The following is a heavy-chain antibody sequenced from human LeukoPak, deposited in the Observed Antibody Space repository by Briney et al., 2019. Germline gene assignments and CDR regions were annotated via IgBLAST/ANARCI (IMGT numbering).Heavy chain of an antibody. CDR2: ISGSGGST. J-gene: IGHJ4*02. D-gene: IGHD4-17*01. CDR3: AKVFYGDYAGFDY. CDR1: GFTFSSYA. Sequence: GGSLRLFCAASGFTFSSYAMSWVRQAPGKGLEWVSAISGSGGSTYYADSVKGRFTISRDNSKNTLYLQMNSLRAEDTAVYYCAKVFYGDYAGFDYWGQGTLVTVSS. V-gene: IGHV3-23*01.